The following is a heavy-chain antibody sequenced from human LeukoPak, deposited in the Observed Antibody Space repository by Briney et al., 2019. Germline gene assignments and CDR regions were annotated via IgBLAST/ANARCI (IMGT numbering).Heavy chain of an antibody. CDR3: ARYGAVEVANSAFNT. CDR1: GYTFTSYG. D-gene: IGHD6-19*01. CDR2: NSAYNGNT. V-gene: IGHV1-18*01. J-gene: IGHJ3*02. Sequence: ASVKVSCKASGYTFTSYGISWVLQAPGHGLEWMGWNSAYNGNTNYAQKFQGRVTMTTDTSTRTAYMELRSLRSDDPAVYYCARYGAVEVANSAFNTWDQGTRVPVSS.